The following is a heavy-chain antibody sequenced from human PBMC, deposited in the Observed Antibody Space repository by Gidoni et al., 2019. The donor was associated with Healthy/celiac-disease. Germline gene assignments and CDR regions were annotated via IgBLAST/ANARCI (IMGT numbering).Heavy chain of an antibody. CDR1: GGSISSSSYY. J-gene: IGHJ3*02. Sequence: QLQLQESGPGLVKPSETLSLTCHVSGGSISSSSYYWGWIRQPPGKGLEWIGSIYYSGSTYYNPSLKSRVTISVDTSKNQFSLKLSSVTAADTAVYYCASQASGSYSSSAFDIWGQGTMVTVSS. V-gene: IGHV4-39*01. D-gene: IGHD1-26*01. CDR3: ASQASGSYSSSAFDI. CDR2: IYYSGST.